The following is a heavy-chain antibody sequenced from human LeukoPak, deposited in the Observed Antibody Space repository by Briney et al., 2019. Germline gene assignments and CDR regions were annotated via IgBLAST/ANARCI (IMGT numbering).Heavy chain of an antibody. CDR2: IYTSGST. J-gene: IGHJ3*02. CDR1: GGSISSGSYY. D-gene: IGHD6-19*01. Sequence: PSETLSLTCTVSGGSISSGSYYRSWIRQPAGKGLEWIGRIYTSGSTNYNPSLKSRVTISVDTSKNQFSLKLSSVTAADTAVYYCASDVIYSSGAGSFDIWGQGTMVTVSS. V-gene: IGHV4-61*02. CDR3: ASDVIYSSGAGSFDI.